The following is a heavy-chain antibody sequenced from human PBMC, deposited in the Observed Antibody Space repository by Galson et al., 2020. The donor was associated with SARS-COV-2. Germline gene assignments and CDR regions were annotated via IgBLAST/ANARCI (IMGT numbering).Heavy chain of an antibody. V-gene: IGHV2-70*11. CDR2: IDWEGDK. CDR3: ARTWITRTASRTFDY. J-gene: IGHJ4*02. CDR1: GFSPTTSGMS. D-gene: IGHD3-10*01. Sequence: GPTLAKPTQTLTPTCTFSGFSPTTSGMSVSCIRQPPGKALERLTRIDWEGDKHYSTSLKTRFTISKDTPKNQVVLIMTNMDPVDTATYCCARTWITRTASRTFDYWGQGTLVTVSS.